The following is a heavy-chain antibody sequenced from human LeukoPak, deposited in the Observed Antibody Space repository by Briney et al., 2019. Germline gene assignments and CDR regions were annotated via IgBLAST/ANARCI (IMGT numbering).Heavy chain of an antibody. Sequence: GGSLRLSCAASGFTFSSYGMHWVRQAPGKGLEWVAFIRYDGSNKYYADSVKGRFTISRDNSENTLYLQMSSLRTKDTAVYYCARDVYNILTGLSLGYWGQGTLVTVSS. CDR2: IRYDGSNK. J-gene: IGHJ4*02. CDR1: GFTFSSYG. D-gene: IGHD3-9*01. V-gene: IGHV3-30*02. CDR3: ARDVYNILTGLSLGY.